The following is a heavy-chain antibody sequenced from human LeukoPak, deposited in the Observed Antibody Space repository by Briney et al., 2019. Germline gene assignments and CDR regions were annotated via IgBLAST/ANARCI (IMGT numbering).Heavy chain of an antibody. CDR3: AKVDRYSSWNNYFDS. CDR2: IIPIFGTA. V-gene: IGHV1-69*13. D-gene: IGHD6-19*01. CDR1: GGTFSNYT. J-gene: IGHJ4*02. Sequence: ASVKVSCKASGGTFSNYTISWARQAPGQGLEWMGGIIPIFGTANYAQKFQGRVTITADESTSTAYMEVSSLRSEDTAVYYCAKVDRYSSWNNYFDSWGQGTLVTVSS.